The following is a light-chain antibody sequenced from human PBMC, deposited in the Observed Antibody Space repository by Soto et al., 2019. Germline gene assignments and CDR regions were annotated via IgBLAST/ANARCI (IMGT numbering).Light chain of an antibody. CDR3: QQYGNLPFT. CDR2: DAS. J-gene: IGKJ4*01. Sequence: DIQMTQSPSSLSAFVGDRVTITCQASQDINIYLNWYQQKPGKAPKLLIYDASNLATGVPSKFSGSRSGTDFTFSISSLQPEDIATYYCQQYGNLPFTFGGGTKVEI. CDR1: QDINIY. V-gene: IGKV1-33*01.